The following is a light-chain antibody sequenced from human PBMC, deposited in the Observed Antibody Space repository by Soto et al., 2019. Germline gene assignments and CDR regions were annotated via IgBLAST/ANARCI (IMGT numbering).Light chain of an antibody. V-gene: IGKV3-20*01. CDR3: QQYESSPRT. CDR1: ERVASNY. Sequence: EVVLTQSPGTLSLSAGERATLFCRASERVASNYLAWYQQRPGQAPRLLVYLTSNRATSIPDRFSASGSGTDFTLTISRLEPEDFAVYYCQQYESSPRTFGQGTKVDIK. J-gene: IGKJ1*01. CDR2: LTS.